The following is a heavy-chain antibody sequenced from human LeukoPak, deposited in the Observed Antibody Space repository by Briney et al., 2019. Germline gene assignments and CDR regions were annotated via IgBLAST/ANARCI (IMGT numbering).Heavy chain of an antibody. V-gene: IGHV1-2*02. D-gene: IGHD6-13*01. CDR2: INPNSGDT. J-gene: IGHJ4*02. CDR1: GYTFTDYS. CDR3: VRDAIAAAGAGA. Sequence: APVKVSCKASGYTFTDYSMHWVRQAPGQGLEWMGWINPNSGDTDYAQKFQGRVTMTRDTSISTAYLEVSRLTSDDTAVYFCVRDAIAAAGAGAWGQGTLVTVSS.